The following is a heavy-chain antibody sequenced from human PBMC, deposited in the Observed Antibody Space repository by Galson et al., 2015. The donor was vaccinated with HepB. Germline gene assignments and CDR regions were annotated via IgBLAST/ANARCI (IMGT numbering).Heavy chain of an antibody. J-gene: IGHJ6*02. D-gene: IGHD4-17*01. Sequence: LSLTCTVSGGSISSGGYYWSWIRQHPGKGLEWIGYIYYSGSTYYNPSLKSRVTISVDTSKNQFSLKLSSVTAADTVVYYCARDHLGDYGYYYYGMDVWGQGTTVTVSS. CDR1: GGSISSGGYY. CDR3: ARDHLGDYGYYYYGMDV. CDR2: IYYSGST. V-gene: IGHV4-31*03.